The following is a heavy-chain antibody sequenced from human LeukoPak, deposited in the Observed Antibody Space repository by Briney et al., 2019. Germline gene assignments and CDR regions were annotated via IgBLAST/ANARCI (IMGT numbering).Heavy chain of an antibody. V-gene: IGHV3-23*01. D-gene: IGHD4-17*01. Sequence: GGSLRLSCAASGLPFSAFAMNWVRQAPGKGLEWVSFISRSDGTAYYADSVKGRFTISRDNSKNTLYLQMNSLRAEDTAQYFCARDDYGDWPPLFDYWGQGTLVTVSS. CDR1: GLPFSAFA. CDR2: ISRSDGTA. CDR3: ARDDYGDWPPLFDY. J-gene: IGHJ4*02.